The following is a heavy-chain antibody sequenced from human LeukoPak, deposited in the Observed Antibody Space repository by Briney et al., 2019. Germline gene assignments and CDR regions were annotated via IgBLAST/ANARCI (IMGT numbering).Heavy chain of an antibody. V-gene: IGHV4-31*03. D-gene: IGHD1-14*01. CDR1: GGSISSGGYY. CDR2: IHYSGST. Sequence: SETLSLTCTVSGGSISSGGYYWSWIRQHPGKGLEWIGYIHYSGSTYYNPSLKSRVTISVDTSKNQFSLKLSSVTAADTAVYYCARVGRALSTGRPKPNWFDPWGQGTLVTVSS. CDR3: ARVGRALSTGRPKPNWFDP. J-gene: IGHJ5*02.